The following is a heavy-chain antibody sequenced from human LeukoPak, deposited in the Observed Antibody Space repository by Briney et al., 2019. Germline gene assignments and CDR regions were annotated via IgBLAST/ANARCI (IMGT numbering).Heavy chain of an antibody. V-gene: IGHV4-38-2*02. CDR1: NYSISSGFY. D-gene: IGHD1-7*01. Sequence: SETLSLTCTVSNYSISSGFYWGWIRQPPGKGLEWIASIYHSGSTYINPSLKSRVTLSIDTSKNNFSLKLNSVTAADTAVYYCAKAHNWNYWFDPWGQGTLVTVSS. J-gene: IGHJ5*02. CDR3: AKAHNWNYWFDP. CDR2: IYHSGST.